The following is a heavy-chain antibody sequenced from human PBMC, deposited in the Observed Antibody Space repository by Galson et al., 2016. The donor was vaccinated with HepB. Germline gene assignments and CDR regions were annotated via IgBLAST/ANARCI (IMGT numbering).Heavy chain of an antibody. CDR2: ISSSGTVL. CDR3: ARDPDTSSKVDV. D-gene: IGHD5-18*01. Sequence: SLRLSCAASGFSFSDHYMSWIRQAPGKGLESIAYISSSGTVLYYAASAQGRFTISRDNAKKSLYLQMNSLRADDTGVDYCARDPDTSSKVDVWGHGTTVTVSS. CDR1: GFSFSDHY. V-gene: IGHV3-11*01. J-gene: IGHJ6*02.